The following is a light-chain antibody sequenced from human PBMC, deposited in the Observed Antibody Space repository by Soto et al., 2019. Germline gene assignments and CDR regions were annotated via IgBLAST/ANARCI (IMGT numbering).Light chain of an antibody. CDR2: RAS. J-gene: IGKJ4*01. CDR3: QQYNNWPPLT. V-gene: IGKV3-15*01. CDR1: ESVRNN. Sequence: EIVMTQSPATLSVSPGERATLSCRASESVRNNLAWYQQKPGQAPRLLIYRASTRVTGIPARFSGSGSGTEFTLTISSLQSEDFAVYYCQQYNNWPPLTFGGGTKVEI.